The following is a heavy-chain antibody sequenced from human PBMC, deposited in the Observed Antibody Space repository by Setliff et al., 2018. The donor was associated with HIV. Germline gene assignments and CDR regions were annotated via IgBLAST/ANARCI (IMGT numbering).Heavy chain of an antibody. Sequence: SETLSLTCTVSGGSISSDYWSWIRPPPGNGLEWIGYIYYSGSTNYTPSLKSRVTISVATSKNQFSLKLNSVTTADTAVYYCARSRTSSGYYGVTGYGMDVWGQGTTVTVSS. CDR2: IYYSGST. V-gene: IGHV4-59*01. CDR3: ARSRTSSGYYGVTGYGMDV. CDR1: GGSISSDY. D-gene: IGHD3-22*01. J-gene: IGHJ6*02.